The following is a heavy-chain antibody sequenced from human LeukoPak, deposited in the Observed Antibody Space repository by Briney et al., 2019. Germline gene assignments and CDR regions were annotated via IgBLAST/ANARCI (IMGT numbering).Heavy chain of an antibody. CDR1: GFTFSRHP. V-gene: IGHV3-48*04. CDR2: ISPGTI. D-gene: IGHD3-22*01. CDR3: AKDINYDSSGSTAFDI. J-gene: IGHJ3*02. Sequence: PGGSLRLSCAASGFTFSRHPMNWVRQAPGKGLEWVSYISPGTIYYADSVKGRFTISRDNAKNSLYLQMNSLRAEDTALYYCAKDINYDSSGSTAFDIWGQGTMVTVSS.